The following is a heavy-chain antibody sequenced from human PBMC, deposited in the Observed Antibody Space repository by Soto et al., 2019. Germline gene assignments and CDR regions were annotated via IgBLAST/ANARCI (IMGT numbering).Heavy chain of an antibody. D-gene: IGHD3-22*01. CDR3: ARLYYYDSSGYYPPAEYFQH. J-gene: IGHJ1*01. CDR2: IKQDGSEK. Sequence: EVQLVESGGGLVQPGGSLRLSCAASGFTFSSYWMSWVRQAPGKGLEWVANIKQDGSEKYYVDSVKSRFTISRDNAKNSLYLQMNSLRAEDTAVYYCARLYYYDSSGYYPPAEYFQHWGQGTLVTVSS. V-gene: IGHV3-7*01. CDR1: GFTFSSYW.